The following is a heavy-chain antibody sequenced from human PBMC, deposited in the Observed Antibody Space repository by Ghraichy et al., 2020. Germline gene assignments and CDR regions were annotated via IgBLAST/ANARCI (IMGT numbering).Heavy chain of an antibody. J-gene: IGHJ3*02. D-gene: IGHD6-13*01. CDR3: ARHSGSSWYGPPGDAFDI. CDR2: IYYSGST. Sequence: SETLSLTCTVSGGSISSSSYYWGWIRQPPGKRLEWIGSIYYSGSTYYNPSLKSRVTISVDTSKNQFSLKLSSVTAADTAVYYCARHSGSSWYGPPGDAFDIWGQGTMVTVSS. CDR1: GGSISSSSYY. V-gene: IGHV4-39*01.